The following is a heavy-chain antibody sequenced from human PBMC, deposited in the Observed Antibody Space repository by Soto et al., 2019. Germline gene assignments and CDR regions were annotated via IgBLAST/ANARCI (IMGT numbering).Heavy chain of an antibody. V-gene: IGHV4-39*02. CDR3: AREVVGATTKTGMRIDY. D-gene: IGHD1-26*01. CDR1: GDSISSSRYS. J-gene: IGHJ4*02. Sequence: SETLSLTCTVSGDSISSSRYSWGWIRQPPGKGLEWIGSIYYSGGTYYNPSLKSRVTISVETSKNQFSLKLTSVTAADTAVYYCAREVVGATTKTGMRIDYWGQGTLVTVSS. CDR2: IYYSGGT.